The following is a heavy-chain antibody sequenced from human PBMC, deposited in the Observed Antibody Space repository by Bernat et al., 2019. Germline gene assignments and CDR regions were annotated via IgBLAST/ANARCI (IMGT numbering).Heavy chain of an antibody. Sequence: EAQLVESGGGLVQPGGSLRLSCAASGFTFNNFWMTWVRQAPGKGLEWVASMKPDGSEIYYVDAVRGRFTISRDNAKNSLFLQMNSLRAEDTAVYYCARGRASDIWGPGAMVTVSS. CDR2: MKPDGSEI. J-gene: IGHJ3*02. CDR1: GFTFNNFW. V-gene: IGHV3-7*01. CDR3: ARGRASDI.